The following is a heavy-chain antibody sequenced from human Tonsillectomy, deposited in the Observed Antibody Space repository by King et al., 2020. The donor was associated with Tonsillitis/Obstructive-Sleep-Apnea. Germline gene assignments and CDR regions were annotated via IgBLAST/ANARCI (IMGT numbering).Heavy chain of an antibody. CDR2: IKQDGSKE. CDR3: AREGYEYSSSSPGIFDY. V-gene: IGHV3-7*04. CDR1: GFTFSSYW. J-gene: IGHJ4*02. D-gene: IGHD6-6*01. Sequence: VQLVESGGGLVQPGGSLRVSCAASGFTFSSYWMSWVRQAPGKGLEWGANIKQDGSKEDYVDSVKGRFTISRDNAKNSLYLQMNSLRAEDTAVYYCAREGYEYSSSSPGIFDYWGQGTLVTVSS.